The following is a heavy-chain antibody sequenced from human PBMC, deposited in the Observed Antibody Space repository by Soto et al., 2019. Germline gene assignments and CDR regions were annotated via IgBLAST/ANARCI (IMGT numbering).Heavy chain of an antibody. D-gene: IGHD3-22*01. CDR3: ARLGGRLGGLSIIVLPRDAMDV. CDR2: IRGKADNYAT. V-gene: IGHV3-73*02. CDR1: GFTFSGSS. J-gene: IGHJ6*02. Sequence: EVQLVESGGDLVQTGGALKLFCAASGFTFSGSSIYWVRQDSGKGLEWLGRIRGKADNYATAYGASIKGRITISRDESRNTAYLQMNSLKTEDTAVYYCARLGGRLGGLSIIVLPRDAMDVWGLGTTVTVSS.